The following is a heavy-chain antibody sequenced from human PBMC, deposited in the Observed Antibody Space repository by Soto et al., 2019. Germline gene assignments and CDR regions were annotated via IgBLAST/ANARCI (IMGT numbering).Heavy chain of an antibody. CDR2: IYYSGNT. D-gene: IGHD3-3*01. V-gene: IGHV4-30-4*01. CDR1: GDSISSGDYY. Sequence: SETLSLTCTVSGDSISSGDYYWSWIRQPPGKGLEWIGDIYYSGNTYFKPTLKSRVYISLDTSKNQFSLNLTSVTAADTAVYYCARDRRHDYRSGYPDYWGQGTLVTVSS. J-gene: IGHJ4*02. CDR3: ARDRRHDYRSGYPDY.